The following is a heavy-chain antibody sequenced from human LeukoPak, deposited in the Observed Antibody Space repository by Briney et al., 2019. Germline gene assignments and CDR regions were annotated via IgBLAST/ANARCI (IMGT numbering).Heavy chain of an antibody. D-gene: IGHD3-22*01. CDR2: INWNGGST. J-gene: IGHJ4*02. CDR1: GFTFDDYG. CDR3: AKMPTPIYYDSSGSGDYFDY. V-gene: IGHV3-20*04. Sequence: PGGSLRLSCAASGFTFDDYGMSWVRQAPGKGLEWVSGINWNGGSTGYADSVKGRFTICRDNAKNSLYLQMNSLRAEDTALYYCAKMPTPIYYDSSGSGDYFDYWGQGTLVTVSS.